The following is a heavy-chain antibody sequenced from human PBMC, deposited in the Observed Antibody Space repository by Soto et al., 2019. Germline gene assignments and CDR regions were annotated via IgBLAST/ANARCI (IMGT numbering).Heavy chain of an antibody. CDR3: ARVWAAARAFDL. D-gene: IGHD6-13*01. J-gene: IGHJ2*01. Sequence: QVQLQESGPGLVKPSETLSLTCTVSGGSISSYYWSWIRQPPGKGLEWIGYIYYSGSTNYNPSLKSRVTISVDTSKNQFSLKLSSVTAADTAVYYCARVWAAARAFDLWGRGTLVTVSS. CDR2: IYYSGST. V-gene: IGHV4-59*01. CDR1: GGSISSYY.